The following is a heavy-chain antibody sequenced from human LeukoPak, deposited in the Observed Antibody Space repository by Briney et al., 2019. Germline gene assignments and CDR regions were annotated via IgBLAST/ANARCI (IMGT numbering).Heavy chain of an antibody. V-gene: IGHV3-7*01. CDR1: GFTFSSYW. CDR3: ARSYDSSGYYPTWFDY. Sequence: GGSLRLSCAASGFTFSSYWMSWVRQAPGKGLEWVANIKQDGSEKYYVDSVKGRFTISRDNAKNSLYLQMNSLRAKDTAVYYCARSYDSSGYYPTWFDYWGQGTLVTVSS. D-gene: IGHD3-22*01. CDR2: IKQDGSEK. J-gene: IGHJ4*02.